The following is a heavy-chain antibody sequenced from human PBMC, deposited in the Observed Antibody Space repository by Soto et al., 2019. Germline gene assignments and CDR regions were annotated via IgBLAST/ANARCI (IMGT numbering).Heavy chain of an antibody. CDR1: GGSVRSDGYY. V-gene: IGHV4-61*08. CDR3: ARETTARWPDAFDI. D-gene: IGHD1-1*01. J-gene: IGHJ3*02. CDR2: IYYTGRT. Sequence: KTSETLSLTCTVSGGSVRSDGYYWSWIRQPPGKGLEWIGGIYYTGRTNYNPSLKSRVTISVDTSKNQFSLKMSSVTAADTAVFYCARETTARWPDAFDIWGPGTMVTVSS.